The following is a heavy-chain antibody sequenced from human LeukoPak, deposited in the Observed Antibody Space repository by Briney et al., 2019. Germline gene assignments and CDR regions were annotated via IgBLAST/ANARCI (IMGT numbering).Heavy chain of an antibody. CDR3: ATETIGRHYDY. D-gene: IGHD1-14*01. V-gene: IGHV3-21*01. CDR1: GFTFSSCG. Sequence: PGGSLRLSCAASGFTFSSCGFIWVRQAPGKGLEWVSSIGPTGTDRYYADSVRGRFTISRDNAKNSMYLQMGSLRDEDTAVYYCATETIGRHYDYWGQGTLLTVSS. J-gene: IGHJ4*02. CDR2: IGPTGTDR.